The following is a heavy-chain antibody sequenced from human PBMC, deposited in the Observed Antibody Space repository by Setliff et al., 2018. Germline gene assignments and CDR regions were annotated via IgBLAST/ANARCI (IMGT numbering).Heavy chain of an antibody. CDR3: AKEHVVISFVNKGHHHYGMDV. CDR2: LHTSGST. CDR1: GGSISSGSYY. Sequence: SETLSLTCAVSGGSISSGSYYWSWIRQPAGKGLEWVGRLHTSGSTNYNPSLKGRVTISADTSKNHFSLGMTSVTAADTAVYFCAKEHVVISFVNKGHHHYGMDVWGQGTTVTVSS. V-gene: IGHV4-61*02. J-gene: IGHJ6*02. D-gene: IGHD2-21*01.